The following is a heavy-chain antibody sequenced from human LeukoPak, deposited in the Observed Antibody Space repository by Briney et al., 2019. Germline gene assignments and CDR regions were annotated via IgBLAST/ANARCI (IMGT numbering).Heavy chain of an antibody. CDR2: ISGSGGST. D-gene: IGHD6-13*01. Sequence: GGSLRLSCAASGFTFSSYAMSWVRQAPGKGLEWVSAISGSGGSTYYADSVKGRFTISRDNSKNTLYLQMNSLRAEDTAVYYCAKDPTLYSSTRVGAFDIWGQGTMVTVSS. CDR1: GFTFSSYA. CDR3: AKDPTLYSSTRVGAFDI. J-gene: IGHJ3*02. V-gene: IGHV3-23*01.